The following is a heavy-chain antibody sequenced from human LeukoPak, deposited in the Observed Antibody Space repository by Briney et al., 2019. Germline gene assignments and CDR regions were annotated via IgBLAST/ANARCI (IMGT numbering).Heavy chain of an antibody. CDR2: ISSSSSYI. CDR1: GFTFSSYS. Sequence: GGPLRLSCAASGFTFSSYSMNWVRQARGKGLEWVASISSSSSYIYYADSVKGRFTISRDNAKNSLYLQMNSVRAEDTAVYYCARDLTGTTDEGAYWFDPWGQGTLVTVSS. V-gene: IGHV3-21*01. CDR3: ARDLTGTTDEGAYWFDP. D-gene: IGHD1-14*01. J-gene: IGHJ5*02.